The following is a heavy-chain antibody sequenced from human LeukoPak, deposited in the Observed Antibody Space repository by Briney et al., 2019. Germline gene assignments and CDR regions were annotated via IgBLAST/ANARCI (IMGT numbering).Heavy chain of an antibody. CDR3: ARVPCSGGSCPGPFDY. CDR2: IYYSGST. V-gene: IGHV4-59*01. CDR1: GGSISSYY. J-gene: IGHJ4*02. D-gene: IGHD2-15*01. Sequence: SETLSLTCTVSGGSISSYYWSWIRQPPGKGLEWIGYIYYSGSTNYNPSRKSRVTISVDTSKNQFSLKLSSVTAADTAVYYCARVPCSGGSCPGPFDYWGQGTLVTVSS.